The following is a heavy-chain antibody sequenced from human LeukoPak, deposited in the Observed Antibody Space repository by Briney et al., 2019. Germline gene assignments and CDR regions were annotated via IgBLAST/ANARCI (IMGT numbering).Heavy chain of an antibody. J-gene: IGHJ5*02. CDR2: IYISGSA. Sequence: SETLSLTRTVSGGSISRYYWSWIRQPPRRGLECVGYIYISGSANYNPSLKSRVTISVDTSKTQFSLKLSSVSAPGTAVYYCARGGGGQELGGAWFEPWGQEAWSQCPQ. CDR3: ARGGGGQELGGAWFEP. D-gene: IGHD1-26*01. CDR1: GGSISRYY. V-gene: IGHV4-4*09.